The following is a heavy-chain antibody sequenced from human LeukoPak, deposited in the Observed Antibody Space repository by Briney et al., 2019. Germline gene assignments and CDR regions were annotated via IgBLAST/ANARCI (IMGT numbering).Heavy chain of an antibody. Sequence: GGSLRLSCAASGFTFRSYSMNWVRQAPGKGLEWVSSSSSSSSYIYYADSVKGRFTISRDNAKNSLYLQMNSLRAEDTAVYYCARDLLWFGELSDYYSMDVWGQGTTVTVSS. CDR2: SSSSSSYI. CDR3: ARDLLWFGELSDYYSMDV. V-gene: IGHV3-21*01. CDR1: GFTFRSYS. J-gene: IGHJ6*02. D-gene: IGHD3-10*01.